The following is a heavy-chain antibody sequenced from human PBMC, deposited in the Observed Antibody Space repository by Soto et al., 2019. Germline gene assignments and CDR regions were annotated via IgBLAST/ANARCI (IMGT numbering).Heavy chain of an antibody. D-gene: IGHD6-13*01. CDR1: GFTFSSYA. CDR2: ISGSGGST. CDR3: AKDQGEAAAGTSRDFWDY. J-gene: IGHJ4*02. V-gene: IGHV3-23*01. Sequence: GGSLRLSCAASGFTFSSYAMSWVRQAPGKGLEWVSAISGSGGSTYYADSVKGRFTISRDNSKNTLYLQMNSLRAEDTAVYYCAKDQGEAAAGTSRDFWDYWGQGTLVTVSS.